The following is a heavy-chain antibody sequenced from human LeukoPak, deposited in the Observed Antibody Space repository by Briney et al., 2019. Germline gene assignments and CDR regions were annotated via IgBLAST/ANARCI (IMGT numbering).Heavy chain of an antibody. CDR1: GYTFTGYY. CDR2: INPNSGGT. CDR3: AEGPYCSSTSCYLIRSYYYYYGMDV. D-gene: IGHD2-2*01. V-gene: IGHV1-2*04. J-gene: IGHJ6*02. Sequence: ASVKVSCEASGYTFTGYYMHWVRQAPGQGLEWMGWINPNSGGTNYAQKFQGWVTMTRDTSISTAYMELSRLRSDDTAVYYCAEGPYCSSTSCYLIRSYYYYYGMDVWGQGTTVTVSS.